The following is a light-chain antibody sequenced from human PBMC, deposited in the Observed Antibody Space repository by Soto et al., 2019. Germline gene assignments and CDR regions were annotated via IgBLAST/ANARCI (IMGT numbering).Light chain of an antibody. V-gene: IGKV3-20*01. CDR1: QSVISNY. CDR3: QQYGTSPPWT. CDR2: GAS. J-gene: IGKJ1*01. Sequence: EIVLTQSPGTLSLSPEERATLSCRASQSVISNYLAWYQQRPGQAPRLLIYGASSRATGIPDRFSGSGSVTDFTLTISRLEPEDFAVYYCQQYGTSPPWTFGQGTKVEIK.